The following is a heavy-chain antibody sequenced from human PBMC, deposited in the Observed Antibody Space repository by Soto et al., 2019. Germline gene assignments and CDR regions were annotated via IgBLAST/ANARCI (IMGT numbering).Heavy chain of an antibody. D-gene: IGHD3-22*01. CDR1: GFTFSIYS. J-gene: IGHJ6*02. V-gene: IGHV3-48*01. Sequence: PGGSLRLSCAASGFTFSIYSMNWVRQAPGKGLEWVSYIMPGSSHIFYADSVKGRFTISRDNSKNTLYLQMNSLRAEDTAVYYCARDHRDYYDSSGYFGYYYYGMDVWGQGTTVTVSS. CDR3: ARDHRDYYDSSGYFGYYYYGMDV. CDR2: IMPGSSHI.